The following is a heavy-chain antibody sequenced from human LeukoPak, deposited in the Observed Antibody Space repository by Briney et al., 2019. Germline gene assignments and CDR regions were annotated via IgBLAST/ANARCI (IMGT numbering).Heavy chain of an antibody. CDR1: GFPFSNAW. CDR3: TTGPGPYDNHYYYYGLDV. CDR2: IKSKIDGGTT. D-gene: IGHD3-22*01. Sequence: GGSLRLSCAASGFPFSNAWMSWVRQAPGKGLEWVGRIKSKIDGGTTDYAAPVKGRFTISRDDSKNTLHLQMNGLKTEDTAVYYCTTGPGPYDNHYYYYGLDVWGQGTTVTVSS. V-gene: IGHV3-15*01. J-gene: IGHJ6*02.